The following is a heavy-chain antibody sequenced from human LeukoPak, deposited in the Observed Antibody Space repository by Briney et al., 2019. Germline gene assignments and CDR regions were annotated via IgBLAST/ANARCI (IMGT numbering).Heavy chain of an antibody. CDR2: IFYSGST. D-gene: IGHD2-21*01. CDR1: GGSISSSSYY. Sequence: SETLSLTCIVSGGSISSSSYYWGWIRQPPGKGLEWLGSIFYSGSTFYNPSLKSRVTISVDTTISVDTSKNQFSLKLSSVTAADTAVYYCARRLPAGVFDPWGQGTLVTVSS. CDR3: ARRLPAGVFDP. J-gene: IGHJ5*02. V-gene: IGHV4-39*01.